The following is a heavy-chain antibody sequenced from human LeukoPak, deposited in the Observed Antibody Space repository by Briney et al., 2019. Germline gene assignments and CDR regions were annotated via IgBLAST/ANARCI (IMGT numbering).Heavy chain of an antibody. CDR1: GLTFSGYW. CDR2: IKQDGSEK. V-gene: IGHV3-7*01. D-gene: IGHD6-19*01. Sequence: GGSLRLSCAASGLTFSGYWMSWVRQAPGKGLEWVANIKQDGSEKYYVDSVKGRFTISRDNAKNSLYLQMNSLRAEDTAVYYRASLIAVAGKPDYWGQGTLVTVSS. CDR3: ASLIAVAGKPDY. J-gene: IGHJ4*02.